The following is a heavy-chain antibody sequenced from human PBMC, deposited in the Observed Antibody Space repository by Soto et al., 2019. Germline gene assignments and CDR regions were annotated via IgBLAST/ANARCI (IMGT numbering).Heavy chain of an antibody. CDR2: IIPIFGTA. D-gene: IGHD2-15*01. V-gene: IGHV1-69*01. CDR1: GGTFSSYA. Sequence: QVQLVQSGAEVKKPGSSVKVSCKASGGTFSSYAISWVRQAHGQGLEWMGGIIPIFGTANYAQKFQGRVTSTADESTSTAYMELSSLRSEDTAVYYCARSVVVVAVSSYYYYYGMDVWGQGTTVTVSS. J-gene: IGHJ6*02. CDR3: ARSVVVVAVSSYYYYYGMDV.